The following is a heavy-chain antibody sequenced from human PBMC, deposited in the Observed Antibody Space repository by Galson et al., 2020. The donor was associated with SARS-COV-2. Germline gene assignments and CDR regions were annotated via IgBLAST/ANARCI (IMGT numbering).Heavy chain of an antibody. J-gene: IGHJ6*02. CDR3: ARDSDYGDYQLEIFHRYYYGMDV. Sequence: ASETLSLTCTVSGGSISSYYWSWIRQPPGKGLEWIGYIYYSGSTNYNPSLKSRVTISVDTSKNQFSLKLSSVTAADTAVYYCARDSDYGDYQLEIFHRYYYGMDVWGQGTTVTVSS. CDR1: GGSISSYY. D-gene: IGHD4-17*01. CDR2: IYYSGST. V-gene: IGHV4-59*01.